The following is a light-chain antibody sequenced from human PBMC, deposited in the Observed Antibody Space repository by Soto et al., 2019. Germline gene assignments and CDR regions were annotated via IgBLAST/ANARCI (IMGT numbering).Light chain of an antibody. CDR3: CSYAGSLVV. V-gene: IGLV2-11*01. Sequence: QSVLTQPRSVSGSPGQSVTISCTGTSSDVGGYNYVSWYQQHPGKAPKLMIYDVSKRPSGVPDRFSGSKSGNTASLTISGLQAEDEADYYCCSYAGSLVVFGGGTNVTVL. J-gene: IGLJ2*01. CDR1: SSDVGGYNY. CDR2: DVS.